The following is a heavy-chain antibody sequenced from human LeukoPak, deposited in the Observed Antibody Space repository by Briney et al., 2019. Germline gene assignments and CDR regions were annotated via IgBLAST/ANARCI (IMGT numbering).Heavy chain of an antibody. CDR3: ARSQRAGYNVYYFDS. CDR1: GDTFTSYG. CDR2: IIPIFRAT. D-gene: IGHD5-24*01. Sequence: GSSVKVSCKPSGDTFTSYGVSWVRQAPGQGLEWMGGIIPIFRATNYAQRFRGRVTITTDESTSTVYMELSSLRSEDTAVYYCARSQRAGYNVYYFDSWGQGTLVTVSS. J-gene: IGHJ4*02. V-gene: IGHV1-69*05.